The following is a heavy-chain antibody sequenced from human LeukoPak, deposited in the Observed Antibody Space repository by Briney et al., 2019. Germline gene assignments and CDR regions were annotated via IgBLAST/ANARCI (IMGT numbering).Heavy chain of an antibody. V-gene: IGHV4-39*01. J-gene: IGHJ4*02. D-gene: IGHD2-15*01. Sequence: PSETLSLTCTVSGGSIGSRSYYWDWIRQAPGKGLEWIGTIYHSGSTEYNPSLKSRVAIFVDTSKNQFSLILHSVAAADTAVYYCARRSEFDNTHYHYFDCWGQGALVTVSS. CDR3: ARRSEFDNTHYHYFDC. CDR1: GGSIGSRSYY. CDR2: IYHSGST.